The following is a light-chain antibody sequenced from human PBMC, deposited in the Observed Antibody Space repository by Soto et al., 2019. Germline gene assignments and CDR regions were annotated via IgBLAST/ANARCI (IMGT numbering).Light chain of an antibody. Sequence: NFMLTQPHSVSESPGKTVTISCTRSSGSIASNHVQWYQQRPGSAPTTVIYKNDQRPSGVPDRFSGSIDSSSNSASLTISGLKTEDEADYYCQSYDSNTVVFGGGTQLTVL. CDR2: KND. V-gene: IGLV6-57*04. J-gene: IGLJ2*01. CDR3: QSYDSNTVV. CDR1: SGSIASNH.